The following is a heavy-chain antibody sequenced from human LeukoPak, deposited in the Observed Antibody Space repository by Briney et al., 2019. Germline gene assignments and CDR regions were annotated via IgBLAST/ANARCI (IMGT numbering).Heavy chain of an antibody. V-gene: IGHV3-23*01. CDR3: AKDVTGGIAAAAYHFDY. Sequence: GRSLRLSCAASGFTFDDYAMHWVRQAPGKGLEWVSAIRASGVSTYYADSVKGRFTITRDNSKNTLYLQMNSLRAEDTAVYYCAKDVTGGIAAAAYHFDYWGQGTLVTVSS. CDR2: IRASGVST. CDR1: GFTFDDYA. D-gene: IGHD6-13*01. J-gene: IGHJ4*02.